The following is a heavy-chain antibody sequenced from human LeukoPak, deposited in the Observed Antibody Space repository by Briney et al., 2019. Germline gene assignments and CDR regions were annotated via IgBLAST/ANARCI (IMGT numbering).Heavy chain of an antibody. CDR3: ASLYSSGWYNSDY. CDR1: GFTFSSYW. J-gene: IGHJ4*02. CDR2: IKQDGSEK. D-gene: IGHD6-19*01. Sequence: GGSLRLSCAASGFTFSSYWMSWVRQAPGKGLEWVANIKQDGSEKYYVDSVKGRFTISRDNAKNSLYLQMNSLRAEDTAVYYCASLYSSGWYNSDYRGQGTLVTVSS. V-gene: IGHV3-7*01.